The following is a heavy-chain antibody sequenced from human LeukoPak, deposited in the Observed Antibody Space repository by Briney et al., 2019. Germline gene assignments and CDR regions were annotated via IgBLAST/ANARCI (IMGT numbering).Heavy chain of an antibody. J-gene: IGHJ4*01. CDR3: ARFVVVTAGDY. Sequence: QAGGSLRLSCSASGFTLSNYWMHWVRQAPGKGLVWVARLHSNGAFTTYADSVKGRFTTSRDTAKNTLYLQMNSLRVEDTAVYYCARFVVVTAGDYWGQGTLVAVSS. V-gene: IGHV3-74*01. CDR2: LHSNGAFT. D-gene: IGHD2-21*02. CDR1: GFTLSNYW.